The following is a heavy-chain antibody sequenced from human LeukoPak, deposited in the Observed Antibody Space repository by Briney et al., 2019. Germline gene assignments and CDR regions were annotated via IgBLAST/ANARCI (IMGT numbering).Heavy chain of an antibody. Sequence: GGSLRLSCAASGFTFDDYAMHWVRQAPGKGLEWVSGIGWNSGSIGYADSVKGRCTISRDNAKTSLQLKMNCLRAEDMALYYCAKQGNSGSYYRDRFSSWFDPWGQGTLVTVSS. CDR1: GFTFDDYA. J-gene: IGHJ5*02. CDR3: AKQGNSGSYYRDRFSSWFDP. V-gene: IGHV3-9*03. D-gene: IGHD3-10*01. CDR2: IGWNSGSI.